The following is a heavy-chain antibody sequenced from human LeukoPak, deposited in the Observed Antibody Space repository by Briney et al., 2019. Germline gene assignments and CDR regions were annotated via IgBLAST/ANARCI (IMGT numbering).Heavy chain of an antibody. D-gene: IGHD6-6*01. CDR1: RGSLSSYY. CDR2: IYYSGKT. CDR3: ARYGGAARPWFDP. Sequence: SETLSLTSTLSRGSLSSYYWSWLRQPPRGGLERIGYIYYSGKTNYNPSPMRRVNTSVDTSRNQFSLKLSAVTAADTAVYYCARYGGAARPWFDPWGQGTLVTVS. J-gene: IGHJ5*02. V-gene: IGHV4-59*01.